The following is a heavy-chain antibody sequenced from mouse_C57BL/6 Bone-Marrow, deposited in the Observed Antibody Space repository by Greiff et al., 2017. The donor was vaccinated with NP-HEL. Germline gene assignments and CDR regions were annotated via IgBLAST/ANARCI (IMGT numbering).Heavy chain of an antibody. J-gene: IGHJ2*01. CDR2: ISNLEYSI. CDR1: GFTFSDYG. D-gene: IGHD1-1*01. Sequence: EVMLVESGGGLVQPGGSLKRSCAASGFTFSDYGMAWVRQAPRKGPEWVAFISNLEYSIYYADTVTGRFNISRENAKNTLYLEMSSLRSEDTAMYYCARGRYYGSRGYYFAYWGQGTTLPVSS. CDR3: ARGRYYGSRGYYFAY. V-gene: IGHV5-15*04.